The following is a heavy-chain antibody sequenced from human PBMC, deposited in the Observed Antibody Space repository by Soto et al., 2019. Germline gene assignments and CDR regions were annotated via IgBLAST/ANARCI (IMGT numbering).Heavy chain of an antibody. CDR2: MNPNSGNT. V-gene: IGHV1-8*01. CDR3: ARVGIFGLGSNYYNGIDV. CDR1: GYTFTSYD. Sequence: QVQLVQSGAEVKKPGASVKVSCKASGYTFTSYDINWVRQAPGQGLEWMGWMNPNSGNTGYAQKFQGRVTMTRNTSISTAYMELISLRSEDKAVYYCARVGIFGLGSNYYNGIDVWGQGTTVNDSS. D-gene: IGHD3-3*01. J-gene: IGHJ6*02.